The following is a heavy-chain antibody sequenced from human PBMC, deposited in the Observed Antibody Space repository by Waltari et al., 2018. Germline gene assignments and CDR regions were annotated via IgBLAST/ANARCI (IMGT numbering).Heavy chain of an antibody. J-gene: IGHJ5*01. CDR3: ARVMKEQTLNWFDS. Sequence: EVQLVESGGGLIQPGGSLRLSCAASGFTVSSNYMSWVRQAPGKGLEWVSVIYTGGSTYYTDSVKGRFTISRDNSKNTLYLQMNTLRAEDTAVYYCARVMKEQTLNWFDSWGQGTLVTVSS. V-gene: IGHV3-53*01. D-gene: IGHD1-1*01. CDR2: IYTGGST. CDR1: GFTVSSNY.